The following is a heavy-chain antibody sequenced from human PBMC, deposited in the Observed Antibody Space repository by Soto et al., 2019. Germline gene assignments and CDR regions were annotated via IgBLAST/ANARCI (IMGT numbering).Heavy chain of an antibody. V-gene: IGHV3-33*01. CDR3: AVSGDYYYGMDV. CDR2: IWYDGSNK. Sequence: QVQLVESGGGVVQPGRSLRLSCAASGFTFSSYGMHWVRQAPGKGLEWVAVIWYDGSNKYYADSVKGRFTISRDNSTNTLYLQMNSLRAEDTAVYYCAVSGDYYYGMDVWGQGTTVTVSS. D-gene: IGHD7-27*01. CDR1: GFTFSSYG. J-gene: IGHJ6*02.